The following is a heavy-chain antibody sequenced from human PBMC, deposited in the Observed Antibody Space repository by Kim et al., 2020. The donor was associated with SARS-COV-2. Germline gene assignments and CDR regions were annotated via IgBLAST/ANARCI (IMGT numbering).Heavy chain of an antibody. Sequence: SETLSLTCTVSGGSISSYYWSWIRQPPGKELEWIGYIHYSGTTNYNPSLKSRVTISLDTSKNQFSLKLSSVTAAGTAVYYCARGGSGPNWFDPWGQGTLVTVSS. V-gene: IGHV4-59*01. CDR1: GGSISSYY. D-gene: IGHD3-10*01. CDR3: ARGGSGPNWFDP. CDR2: IHYSGTT. J-gene: IGHJ5*02.